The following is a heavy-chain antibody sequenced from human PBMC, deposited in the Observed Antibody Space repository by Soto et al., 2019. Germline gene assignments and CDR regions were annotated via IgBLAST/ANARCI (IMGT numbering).Heavy chain of an antibody. CDR3: ARDHIVVVPAAIVSNYGMDV. CDR2: ISAYNGNT. Sequence: ASVKVSCKASGYAFTSYGISWVRQAPGQGLEWMGWISAYNGNTNYAQKLQGRVTMTTGTSTSTAYMELRSLRSDDTAVYYCARDHIVVVPAAIVSNYGMDVWGQGTTVTVSS. J-gene: IGHJ6*02. V-gene: IGHV1-18*01. D-gene: IGHD2-2*01. CDR1: GYAFTSYG.